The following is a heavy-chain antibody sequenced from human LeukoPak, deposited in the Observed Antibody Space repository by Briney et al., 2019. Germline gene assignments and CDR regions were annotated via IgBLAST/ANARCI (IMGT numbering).Heavy chain of an antibody. V-gene: IGHV3-23*01. J-gene: IGHJ6*02. CDR1: GFTFSSYA. CDR3: AKETYSTIYYYYYYGMDV. D-gene: IGHD5-18*01. Sequence: GGSLRLSCAASGFTFSSYAMSWVRQAPGKGLEWVSAISGGGGGTYYADSVKGRFTISRDNSKNTLYLQMNSLRAEDTAVYYCAKETYSTIYYYYYYGMDVWGQGTTVTVSS. CDR2: ISGGGGGT.